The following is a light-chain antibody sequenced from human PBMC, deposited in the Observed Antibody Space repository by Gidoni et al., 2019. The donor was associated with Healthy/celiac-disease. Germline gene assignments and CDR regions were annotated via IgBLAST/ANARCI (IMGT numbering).Light chain of an antibody. CDR2: AAS. CDR3: QQSYSTPQT. CDR1: QSISSY. Sequence: TCRASQSISSYLNWYQQKPGKATKLLIYAASSLQSGVPSRFSGSGSGTDFTLTISSLQPEDCATYYCQQSYSTPQTFGQGTKLEIK. V-gene: IGKV1-39*01. J-gene: IGKJ2*01.